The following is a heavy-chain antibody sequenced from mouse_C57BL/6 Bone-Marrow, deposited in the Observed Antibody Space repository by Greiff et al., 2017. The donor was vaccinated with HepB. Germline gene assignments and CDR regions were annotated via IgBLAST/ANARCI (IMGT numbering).Heavy chain of an antibody. CDR3: ARRYYGREAMDY. Sequence: QVQLQQSGAELVRPGSSVKLSCKASGYTFTSYWMDWVKQRPGQGLEWIGNIYPSDSETHYNQKFKDKATLTVDKSSSTAYMQLSSLTSEDSAVYYCARRYYGREAMDYWGQGTSVTVSS. J-gene: IGHJ4*01. D-gene: IGHD1-1*01. CDR1: GYTFTSYW. V-gene: IGHV1-61*01. CDR2: IYPSDSET.